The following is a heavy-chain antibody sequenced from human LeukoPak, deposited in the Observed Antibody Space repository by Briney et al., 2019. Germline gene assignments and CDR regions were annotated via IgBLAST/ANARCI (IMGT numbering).Heavy chain of an antibody. J-gene: IGHJ6*02. D-gene: IGHD3-10*01. CDR2: INHSGST. Sequence: SETLSLTCAVYGGSFSGYYWSWIRQPPGKGLEWIGEINHSGSTNYNPSLKSRVTISVDTSKNQFSLKLGSVTAADTAVYYCARPYKRITMVRGVITPPGYYYYGMDVWGQGTTVTVSS. V-gene: IGHV4-34*01. CDR1: GGSFSGYY. CDR3: ARPYKRITMVRGVITPPGYYYYGMDV.